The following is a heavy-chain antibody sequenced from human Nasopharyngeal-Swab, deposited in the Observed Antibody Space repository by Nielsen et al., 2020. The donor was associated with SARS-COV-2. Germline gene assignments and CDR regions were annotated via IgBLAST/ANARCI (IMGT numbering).Heavy chain of an antibody. CDR3: ARETAVAGDYYCDY. CDR2: INRDGSNT. V-gene: IGHV3-74*01. J-gene: IGHJ4*02. Sequence: GGSLRLSCAASGFTLSSYCMHWVRQVPGKGLVWVSRINRDGSNTNYADSVKGRFTISRENAKNTLYLQMNSLRVEDTGVYYCARETAVAGDYYCDYWGQGTLVAVSS. CDR1: GFTLSSYC. D-gene: IGHD6-19*01.